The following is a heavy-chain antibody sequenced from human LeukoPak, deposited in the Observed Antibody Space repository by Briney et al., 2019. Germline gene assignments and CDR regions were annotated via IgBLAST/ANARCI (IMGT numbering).Heavy chain of an antibody. CDR3: ARALLLRGVMIGNDY. CDR2: INAYNGNT. CDR1: GYTFTSYG. Sequence: ASVKVSCKASGYTFTSYGISWVRQAPGQGLEWMGWINAYNGNTNSAQKLQGRVTVTTDTSMSTAYMELRSLRSDDTAVYYCARALLLRGVMIGNDYWGQGTLVTVSS. V-gene: IGHV1-18*01. D-gene: IGHD3-10*01. J-gene: IGHJ4*02.